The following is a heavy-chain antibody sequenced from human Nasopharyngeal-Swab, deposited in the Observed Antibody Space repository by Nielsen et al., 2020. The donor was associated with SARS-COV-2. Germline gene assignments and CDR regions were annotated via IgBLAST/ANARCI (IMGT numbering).Heavy chain of an antibody. J-gene: IGHJ4*02. V-gene: IGHV7-4-1*02. Sequence: WLRQAPGQGLEWMGWINTNTGNPTYAQGFTGRFVFSLDTSVSTAYLQISSLKAEDTAVYYCAREPLPVYGDYGYWGQGTLVTVSS. CDR2: INTNTGNP. CDR3: AREPLPVYGDYGY. D-gene: IGHD4-17*01.